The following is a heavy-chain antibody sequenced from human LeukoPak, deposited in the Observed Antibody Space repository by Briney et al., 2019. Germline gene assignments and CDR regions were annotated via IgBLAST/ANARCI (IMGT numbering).Heavy chain of an antibody. J-gene: IGHJ3*02. CDR2: IYYSGST. D-gene: IGHD3-9*01. CDR1: GGSISSSSYY. V-gene: IGHV4-39*07. Sequence: SETLSLTCTVSGGSISSSSYYWGWIRQPPGKGLEWIGSIYYSGSTYYNPSLKSRVTISVDTSKNQFSLKLSSVTAADTAVYYCATSYDILTDDAFDIWGQGTMVTVSS. CDR3: ATSYDILTDDAFDI.